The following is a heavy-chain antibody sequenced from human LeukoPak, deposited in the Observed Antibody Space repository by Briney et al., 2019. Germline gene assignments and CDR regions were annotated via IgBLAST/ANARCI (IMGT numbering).Heavy chain of an antibody. D-gene: IGHD2-21*02. CDR2: IIPIFGTA. CDR1: GGTFSSYA. V-gene: IGHV1-69*13. J-gene: IGHJ6*02. CDR3: ARGSQNCGGDCYGFWYGMDV. Sequence: GASVKVSCKASGGTFSSYAISWVRQAPGQGLEWMGGIIPIFGTANYAQKFQGRVTITADESTSTAYMELSSLRSEDTAVYYCARGSQNCGGDCYGFWYGMDVWGQGTTVTVSS.